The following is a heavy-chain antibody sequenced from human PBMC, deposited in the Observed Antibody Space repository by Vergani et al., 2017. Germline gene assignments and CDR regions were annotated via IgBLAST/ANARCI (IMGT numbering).Heavy chain of an antibody. J-gene: IGHJ3*02. V-gene: IGHV3-30-3*01. CDR2: ISYDGSNK. CDR1: GFTFSSYA. Sequence: QVQLVESGGGVVQPGRSLRLSCAASGFTFSSYAMHWVRQAPGKGLEWVAVISYDGSNKYYADSVKGRFTISRDNSKNTLYLQMNSLRAEDTAVYYCAKETYYYDSSGYYSYAFDIWGQGTMVTVSS. D-gene: IGHD3-22*01. CDR3: AKETYYYDSSGYYSYAFDI.